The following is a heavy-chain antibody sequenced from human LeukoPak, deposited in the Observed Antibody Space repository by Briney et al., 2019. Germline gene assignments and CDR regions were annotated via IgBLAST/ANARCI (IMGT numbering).Heavy chain of an antibody. CDR3: ARAPYSSSWYGWFDP. J-gene: IGHJ5*02. Sequence: PSETLSLTCTVSGGSISSGGYYWSWIRQPPGKGLEWIGEINHSGSTNYNPSLKSRVTISVDTSKNQFSLKLSSVTAADTAVYYCARAPYSSSWYGWFDPWGQGTLVTVSS. CDR1: GGSISSGGYY. CDR2: INHSGST. D-gene: IGHD6-13*01. V-gene: IGHV4-39*07.